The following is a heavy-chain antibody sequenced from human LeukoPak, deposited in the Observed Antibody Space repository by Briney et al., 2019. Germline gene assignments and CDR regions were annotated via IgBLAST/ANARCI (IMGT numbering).Heavy chain of an antibody. V-gene: IGHV4-31*03. CDR2: IYYSGST. J-gene: IGHJ3*02. Sequence: TLSLTCTVSGGSISSGGYYWSWIRQHPGKGLEWIGYIYYSGSTYYNPSLKSRVTISVDTSKIQFSLKLSSVTVADTAVYYCARADATGGRFHAFDIWGQGTMVTVSS. CDR3: ARADATGGRFHAFDI. CDR1: GGSISSGGYY. D-gene: IGHD3-3*01.